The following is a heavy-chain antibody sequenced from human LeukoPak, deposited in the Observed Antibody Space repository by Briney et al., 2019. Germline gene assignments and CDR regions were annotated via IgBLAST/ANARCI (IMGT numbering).Heavy chain of an antibody. V-gene: IGHV4-59*01. CDR2: IYYSGST. CDR1: GGSISSYY. J-gene: IGHJ6*03. CDR3: ARVTTAMGIYYYYYMDV. D-gene: IGHD5-18*01. Sequence: SETLSLTCTVSGGSISSYYWSWIRQPPGKGLEWIGYIYYSGSTNYNPSLKSRVTISVDTSKNQFSLKLGSVTAADTAVYYCARVTTAMGIYYYYYMDVWGKGTTVTISS.